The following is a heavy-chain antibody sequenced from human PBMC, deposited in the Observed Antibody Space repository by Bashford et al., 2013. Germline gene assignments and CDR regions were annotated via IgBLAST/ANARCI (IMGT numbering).Heavy chain of an antibody. V-gene: IGHV1-2*02. Sequence: VASVKVSCKASGYTFTDYYVHWVRQAPGQGLEWMGWINPNSGDTNSIQKFRGRVTVTRDTSINTAYMELSSLTSDDTAVYYCARKGADASSGSYPLTTWGQGTLVTVSS. CDR3: ARKGADASSGSYPLTT. D-gene: IGHD3-22*01. CDR1: GYTFTDYY. CDR2: INPNSGDT. J-gene: IGHJ4*02.